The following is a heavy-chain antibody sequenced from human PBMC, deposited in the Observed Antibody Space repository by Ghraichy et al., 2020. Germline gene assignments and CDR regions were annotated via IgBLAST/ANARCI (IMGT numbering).Heavy chain of an antibody. Sequence: SQTLSLTCTVSGGSISSYYWSWIRQPPGKGLEWIGYIYYSGSTNYNPSLKSRVTISVDTSKNQFSLKLSSVTAADTAVYYCARGDYGDAWPQDYYFDYWGQGTLVTVSS. D-gene: IGHD4-17*01. J-gene: IGHJ4*02. V-gene: IGHV4-59*01. CDR3: ARGDYGDAWPQDYYFDY. CDR1: GGSISSYY. CDR2: IYYSGST.